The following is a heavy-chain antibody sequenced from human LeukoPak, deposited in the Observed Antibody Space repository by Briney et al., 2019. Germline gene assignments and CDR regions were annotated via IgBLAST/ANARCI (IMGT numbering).Heavy chain of an antibody. V-gene: IGHV3-43*02. Sequence: GGSLRLSCVASGLTFHDYAMHWVRQAPGQGLEWVSLISADGGSTFYADSVRGRFSISSDNSKNSLYLQMNSLRTEDTAMYYCAKESGKFDYWGQGTLVAVSS. CDR3: AKESGKFDY. CDR2: ISADGGST. CDR1: GLTFHDYA. J-gene: IGHJ4*02.